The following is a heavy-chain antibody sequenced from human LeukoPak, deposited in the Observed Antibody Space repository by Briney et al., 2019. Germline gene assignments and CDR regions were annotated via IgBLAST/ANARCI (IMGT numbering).Heavy chain of an antibody. V-gene: IGHV4-34*01. CDR1: GGSFSSYY. D-gene: IGHD7-27*01. CDR2: INHSGST. J-gene: IGHJ3*02. Sequence: PSETLSLTCAVYGGSFSSYYWSWIRQPPGKGLEWIGEINHSGSTNYNPSLKSRVTISLDTPKKQFSLKLSSVTAADTAVYYCARSTWGYAFDIWGQRTMVTVSS. CDR3: ARSTWGYAFDI.